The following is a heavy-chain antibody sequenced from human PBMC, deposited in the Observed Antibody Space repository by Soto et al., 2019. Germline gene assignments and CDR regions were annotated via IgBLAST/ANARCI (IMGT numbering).Heavy chain of an antibody. Sequence: EVQLLESGGGLVQPGGSLRLSCAASGFSFSSYAISWVRQAPGRGLEWVSTFRDTGDKTYYADSVQGRFTVSRDMSQNTLYLQMNGLSPDDTAIYYCARGPDPGAFDIWGQGTMVTVSS. CDR3: ARGPDPGAFDI. J-gene: IGHJ3*02. V-gene: IGHV3-23*01. CDR2: FRDTGDKT. D-gene: IGHD3-10*01. CDR1: GFSFSSYA.